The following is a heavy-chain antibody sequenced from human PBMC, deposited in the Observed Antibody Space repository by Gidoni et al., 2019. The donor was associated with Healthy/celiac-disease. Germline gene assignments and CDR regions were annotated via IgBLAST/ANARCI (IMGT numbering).Heavy chain of an antibody. J-gene: IGHJ6*02. CDR2: ISYDGSNK. D-gene: IGHD3-10*01. Sequence: QVQLVASGGGVVQPGRSLRLSCAASGFTFSSYAMHWVRQAPGKGLEWVAVISYDGSNKYYADSVKGRFSISRDNSKNTLYLQMNSLRAEDTAVYYCAREYWVLTWKGRSMDVWGQGTTVTVSS. CDR3: AREYWVLTWKGRSMDV. CDR1: GFTFSSYA. V-gene: IGHV3-30*04.